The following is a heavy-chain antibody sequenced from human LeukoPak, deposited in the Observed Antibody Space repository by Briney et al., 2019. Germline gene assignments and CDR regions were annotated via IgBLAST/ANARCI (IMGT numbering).Heavy chain of an antibody. J-gene: IGHJ5*02. Sequence: GASVKVSCKASGGTFSSYAISWVRQAPGQGLEWMGGIIPIFGTANYAQKFQGRVTITADESTSTAYMELSNLRSEDTAVYYCARSQGYSSSWFDWFDPWGQGTLVTVSS. D-gene: IGHD6-13*01. CDR3: ARSQGYSSSWFDWFDP. CDR2: IIPIFGTA. V-gene: IGHV1-69*13. CDR1: GGTFSSYA.